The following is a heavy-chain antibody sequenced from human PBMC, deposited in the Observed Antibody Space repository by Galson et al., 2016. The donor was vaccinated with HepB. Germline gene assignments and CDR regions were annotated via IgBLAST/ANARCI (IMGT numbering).Heavy chain of an antibody. CDR3: GRDYPTMTDRYPYNVEV. Sequence: SLRLSCAASGFTLSSYAMTWVRQAPGRGLEWVSAITETGSFAYYADSVRGRFTLSRDTSKNTVYLQMNYLRADDTALYYCGRDYPTMTDRYPYNVEVWGKGTAATVSS. D-gene: IGHD4-17*01. V-gene: IGHV3-23*01. J-gene: IGHJ6*04. CDR1: GFTLSSYA. CDR2: ITETGSFA.